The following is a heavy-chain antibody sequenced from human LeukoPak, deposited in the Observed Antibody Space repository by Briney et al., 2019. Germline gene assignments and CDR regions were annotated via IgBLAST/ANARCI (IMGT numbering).Heavy chain of an antibody. CDR3: MRERGGFDC. CDR1: GFTFSSYA. J-gene: IGHJ4*02. D-gene: IGHD3-16*01. Sequence: GGSLRLSCAASGFTFSSYAMHWVRQAPGKGLEWVAVISYDGSNKYYADSVKGRFTTSRDNSKNTLYLQMDSLRAEDTAVYYCMRERGGFDCWGQGTLVTVSS. CDR2: ISYDGSNK. V-gene: IGHV3-30-3*01.